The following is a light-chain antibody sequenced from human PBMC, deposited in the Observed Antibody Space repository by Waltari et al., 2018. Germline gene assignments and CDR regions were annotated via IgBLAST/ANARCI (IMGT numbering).Light chain of an antibody. J-gene: IGKJ4*01. CDR3: HQYDAYPLT. V-gene: IGKV1-5*03. Sequence: DVQMTQSPSTLSASVGDRVTITCRASQNINTHLAWYQQKPGKAPKLIIYKASTLENGGPSRFGGSGSGTDFTLTISSLQPDDFATYYCHQYDAYPLTLGGGSKVEVK. CDR1: QNINTH. CDR2: KAS.